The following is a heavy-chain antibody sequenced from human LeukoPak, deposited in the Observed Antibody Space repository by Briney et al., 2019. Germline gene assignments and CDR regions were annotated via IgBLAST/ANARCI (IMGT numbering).Heavy chain of an antibody. CDR1: DYTFPSYD. CDR2: MNPNGGDT. V-gene: IGHV1-8*01. D-gene: IGHD1-26*01. J-gene: IGHJ4*02. Sequence: AATVKVSCKATDYTFPSYDLTRARTATGQGLEQMGWMNPNGGDTGYAQKFQGRVTMTRNTSISTAYMELSSLRSEDTAVYYCARGDREGGSYYFDWGQGTLVTVSS. CDR3: ARGDREGGSYYFD.